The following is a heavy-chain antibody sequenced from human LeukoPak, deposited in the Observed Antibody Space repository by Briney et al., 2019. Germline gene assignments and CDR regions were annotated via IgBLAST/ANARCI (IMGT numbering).Heavy chain of an antibody. CDR3: ARVNQNQWLSLDY. J-gene: IGHJ4*02. CDR1: GYTFTGYY. V-gene: IGHV1-2*02. D-gene: IGHD3-22*01. Sequence: GASVKVSCKASGYTFTGYYMHWVRQTPGQGLEWMGWINPNSGGTNYAQKFQGRVTMTRDTSISTAYMELSRLRSDDTAVYYCARVNQNQWLSLDYWGQGTLVTVYS. CDR2: INPNSGGT.